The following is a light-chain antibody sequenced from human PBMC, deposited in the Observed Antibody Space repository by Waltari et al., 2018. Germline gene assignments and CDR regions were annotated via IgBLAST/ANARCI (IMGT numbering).Light chain of an antibody. CDR1: SSAVGVLNY. CDR2: DVS. CDR3: SSYTSSSLYV. Sequence: ALTHPASVLGSPGRPIPTPSPGPSSAVGVLNYVSGYQQHPGKAPNLLIYDVSNRPSGGSNRFSGSKSGNTASLTISGLQAEDEADYYCSSYTSSSLYVFGTGTKVTVL. V-gene: IGLV2-14*01. J-gene: IGLJ1*01.